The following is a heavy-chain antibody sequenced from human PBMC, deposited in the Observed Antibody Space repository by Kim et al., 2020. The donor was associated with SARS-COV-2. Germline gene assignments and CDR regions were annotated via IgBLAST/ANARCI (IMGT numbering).Heavy chain of an antibody. CDR1: GYTFSNYD. J-gene: IGHJ4*02. CDR2: INCRDGST. Sequence: ASVKVSCKASGYTFSNYDMHWVRQAPGQGLEWMGMINCRDGSTTYAQNFQGRVTMTRDTSTSTVYMELSSLRSEDTAVYYCARAVVTGTSRGYFDYWGQG. CDR3: ARAVVTGTSRGYFDY. D-gene: IGHD1-20*01. V-gene: IGHV1-46*01.